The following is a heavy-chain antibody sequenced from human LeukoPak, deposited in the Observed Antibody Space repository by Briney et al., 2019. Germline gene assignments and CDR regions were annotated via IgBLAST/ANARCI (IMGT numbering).Heavy chain of an antibody. D-gene: IGHD2-15*01. V-gene: IGHV3-30-3*01. Sequence: GGSLRLSCVASGFTFRSYAMHWVRQAPGKGLEWVMVISSDGTNKYYADSVKGRFTVSRDNSKNTLYLQMNSLRDKDTAVYYCGRDLTTLGHPGYYYGMDVWGQGTTVTVSS. CDR2: ISSDGTNK. CDR1: GFTFRSYA. J-gene: IGHJ6*02. CDR3: GRDLTTLGHPGYYYGMDV.